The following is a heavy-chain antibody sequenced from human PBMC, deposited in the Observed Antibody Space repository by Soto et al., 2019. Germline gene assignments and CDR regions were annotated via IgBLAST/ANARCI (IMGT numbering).Heavy chain of an antibody. CDR3: ARGRARGSSSWYGGYYYYGMDV. CDR2: INHSGST. V-gene: IGHV4-34*01. Sequence: SETLSLTCAVYGGSFSGYYWSWIRQPPGKGLEWIGEINHSGSTNYNPSLKSRVTISVDTSKNQFSLKLSSVTAADTAVYYCARGRARGSSSWYGGYYYYGMDVWGQGTTVTVSS. J-gene: IGHJ6*02. D-gene: IGHD6-13*01. CDR1: GGSFSGYY.